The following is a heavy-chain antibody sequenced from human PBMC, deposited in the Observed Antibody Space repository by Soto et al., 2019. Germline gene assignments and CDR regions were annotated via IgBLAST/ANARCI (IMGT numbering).Heavy chain of an antibody. Sequence: GGSLRLSCAASGFIFTDYSMTWIHQAPGKGLEWVSYISHGDETTHYADPVKARFIGSRDNAKKVVFLQMSGLRVGDTAVYYCARDPTRRDGYNFDSWGRGALVTVSS. CDR2: ISHGDETT. D-gene: IGHD5-12*01. CDR3: ARDPTRRDGYNFDS. J-gene: IGHJ4*02. CDR1: GFIFTDYS. V-gene: IGHV3-11*01.